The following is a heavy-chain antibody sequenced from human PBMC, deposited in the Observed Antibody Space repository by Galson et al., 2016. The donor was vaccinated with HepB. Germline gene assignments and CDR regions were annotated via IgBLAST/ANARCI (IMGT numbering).Heavy chain of an antibody. D-gene: IGHD2-15*01. J-gene: IGHJ6*02. CDR2: ISGTSASI. V-gene: IGHV3-23*01. Sequence: SLRLSCAVSGFSFSSYAMNWVRQAPGKGLEWVSVISGTSASIFYGDSVKGRFTISRDNSKNTLYLQMNRLRAEDTAAYYCAKGGTPDDQTVNYAMDVWGQGTTVTVSS. CDR3: AKGGTPDDQTVNYAMDV. CDR1: GFSFSSYA.